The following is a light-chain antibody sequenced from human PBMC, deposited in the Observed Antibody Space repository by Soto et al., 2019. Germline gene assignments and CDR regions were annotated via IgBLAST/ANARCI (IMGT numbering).Light chain of an antibody. J-gene: IGLJ1*01. V-gene: IGLV2-14*01. CDR2: EVS. Sequence: QSVLTQPASMSGSPGQSITISCTGTSSDVGAYNYVSWYQQHPGKAPKLMIYEVSNRPSGVSHRFSGSKSDNTASLTISGLQTDDEADYYCSSYTSSRTLVFGTGTKVTVL. CDR3: SSYTSSRTLV. CDR1: SSDVGAYNY.